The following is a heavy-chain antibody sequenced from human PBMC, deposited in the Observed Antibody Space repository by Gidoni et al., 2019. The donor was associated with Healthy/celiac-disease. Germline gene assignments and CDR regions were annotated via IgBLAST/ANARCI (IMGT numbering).Heavy chain of an antibody. CDR2: IYYSGST. D-gene: IGHD2-21*02. V-gene: IGHV4-39*01. Sequence: QLQLQESGPGLVKPSETLSLTCTVSGGSISSSSYYWGWIRQPPGKGLEWIGSIYYSGSTYYNPSLKSRVTISVDTSKNQFSLKLSSVTAADTAVYYCARVHIVVVTYFDYWGQGTLVTVS. J-gene: IGHJ4*02. CDR1: GGSISSSSYY. CDR3: ARVHIVVVTYFDY.